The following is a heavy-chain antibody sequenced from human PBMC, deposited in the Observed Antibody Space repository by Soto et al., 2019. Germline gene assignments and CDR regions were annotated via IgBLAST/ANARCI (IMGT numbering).Heavy chain of an antibody. V-gene: IGHV4-59*01. D-gene: IGHD3-22*01. CDR2: THYSGSV. Sequence: PSETLSLTCTVSGGSISTYYWSWIRQAPGKELEWIAYTHYSGSVNYNPSLRGRVTISQDTSKNQLSLKVTAVTAADTAVYYCARGGSYYEFDHWGQGSLVTVSS. CDR3: ARGGSYYEFDH. CDR1: GGSISTYY. J-gene: IGHJ4*02.